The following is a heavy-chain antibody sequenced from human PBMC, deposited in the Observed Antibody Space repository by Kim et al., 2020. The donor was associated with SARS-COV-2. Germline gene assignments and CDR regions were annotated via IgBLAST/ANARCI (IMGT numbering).Heavy chain of an antibody. CDR1: GFTFSSYS. Sequence: GGSLRLSCAASGFTFSSYSMNWVRQAPGKGLEWVSSSSSSSSYIYYADSVKGRFTISRDNAKNSLYLQMNSLRAEDTAVYYCARVETYYYDSSGYYYGGYYYYGMDVWGQGTTVTVSS. CDR2: SSSSSSYI. CDR3: ARVETYYYDSSGYYYGGYYYYGMDV. V-gene: IGHV3-21*01. J-gene: IGHJ6*02. D-gene: IGHD3-22*01.